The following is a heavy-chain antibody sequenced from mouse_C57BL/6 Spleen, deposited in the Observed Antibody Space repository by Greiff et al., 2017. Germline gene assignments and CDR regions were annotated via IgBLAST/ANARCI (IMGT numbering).Heavy chain of an antibody. CDR1: GYTFTSYW. D-gene: IGHD1-1*01. Sequence: QVQLQQPGAELVRPGSSVKLSCKASGYTFTSYWMDWVKQRPGQGLEWIGEIDPSDSYTNYNQKFKGKSTLTVDKSSSTAYMQRSSLTSEDSAVYYCARKDYYCSSYFDYWGQGTTLTVSS. V-gene: IGHV1-69*01. J-gene: IGHJ2*01. CDR2: IDPSDSYT. CDR3: ARKDYYCSSYFDY.